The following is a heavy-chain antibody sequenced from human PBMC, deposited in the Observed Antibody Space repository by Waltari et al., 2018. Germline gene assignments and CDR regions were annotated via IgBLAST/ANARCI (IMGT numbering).Heavy chain of an antibody. D-gene: IGHD1-26*01. Sequence: QVQLVQSGAEVKKPGASVKVSCKASGYTFTSYYMHWVRQALGQGLEWMGRINPSGGITSYAQKFQGRVTMTMDTATSTVYMELSSLRSEDTAVYYCARDSSVGYGMDVWGQGTTVTVSS. V-gene: IGHV1-46*01. J-gene: IGHJ6*02. CDR1: GYTFTSYY. CDR2: INPSGGIT. CDR3: ARDSSVGYGMDV.